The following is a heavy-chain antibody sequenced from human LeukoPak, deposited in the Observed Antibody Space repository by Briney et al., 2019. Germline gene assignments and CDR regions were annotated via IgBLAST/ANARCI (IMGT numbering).Heavy chain of an antibody. J-gene: IGHJ3*02. V-gene: IGHV2-5*02. Sequence: KASGPTLVNPTQTLTLTCTFSGISLTTSGVGVGWIRQPPGKALEWLAVIYWDDDKRYSSSLKSRLTITKDTSKNQVVLTMTNMDPVDTATYYCAHRRAGTRAFDIWGQGTMVTVSS. D-gene: IGHD6-19*01. CDR1: GISLTTSGVG. CDR2: IYWDDDK. CDR3: AHRRAGTRAFDI.